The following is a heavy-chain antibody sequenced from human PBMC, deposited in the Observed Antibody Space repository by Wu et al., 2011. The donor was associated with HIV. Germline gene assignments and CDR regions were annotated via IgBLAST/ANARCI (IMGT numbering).Heavy chain of an antibody. V-gene: IGHV1-69*05. Sequence: QVHLVQSGAEVKKPGSSVKVSCKAFWRHLQQLCYQLGATGPGQGLEWMGGIIPFFGTTNYAQKFQGRVSITTDASTNTAYMELSSLRSDDTAIYYCAKTGGQWLDYFDFWGQGSLVTVSS. CDR2: IIPFFGTT. CDR1: RHLQQLC. D-gene: IGHD6-19*01. CDR3: AKTGGQWLDYFDF. J-gene: IGHJ4*02.